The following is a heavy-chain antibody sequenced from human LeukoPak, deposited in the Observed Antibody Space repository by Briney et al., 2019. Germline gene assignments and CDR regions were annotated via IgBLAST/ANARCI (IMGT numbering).Heavy chain of an antibody. J-gene: IGHJ4*02. V-gene: IGHV3-23*01. D-gene: IGHD6-13*01. CDR1: GFTFSSYA. CDR2: ISGSGGST. CDR3: ATIISSSWYIDY. Sequence: PGGSLRLSCAASGFTFSSYAMHWVRQAPGKGLEYVSAISGSGGSTYYADSVKGRFTISRDNSKNTLYLQMNRLRAEDTAVYYCATIISSSWYIDYWGQGTLVTVSS.